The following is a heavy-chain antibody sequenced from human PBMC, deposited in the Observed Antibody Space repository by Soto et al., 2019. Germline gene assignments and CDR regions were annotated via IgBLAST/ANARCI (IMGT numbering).Heavy chain of an antibody. CDR2: VYNSGST. CDR1: GGSISSNY. D-gene: IGHD6-13*01. Sequence: PSETLSLTCTVSGGSISSNYWTWIRQPPGKGLEWIGYVYNSGSTNYNPSLKSRVTISEDTSRSQFSLKVNSMTAADTAVYYCARYRREAVAGYTLDYWGQGILVTVYS. CDR3: ARYRREAVAGYTLDY. J-gene: IGHJ4*02. V-gene: IGHV4-59*01.